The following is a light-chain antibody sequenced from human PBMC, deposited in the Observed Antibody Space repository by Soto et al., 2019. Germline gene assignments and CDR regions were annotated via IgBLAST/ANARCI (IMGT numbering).Light chain of an antibody. V-gene: IGKV3-20*01. J-gene: IGKJ1*01. CDR2: DAS. Sequence: EIVLTQSPGTLSLSPGERATLSCRASQSVDKNYLAWYQQKPGQAPRLLIYDASSRATGIPDRFSGSGSGTDFTLTISRLEPEDSAVYYCQQCARSPLTFGQGTKVEIK. CDR1: QSVDKNY. CDR3: QQCARSPLT.